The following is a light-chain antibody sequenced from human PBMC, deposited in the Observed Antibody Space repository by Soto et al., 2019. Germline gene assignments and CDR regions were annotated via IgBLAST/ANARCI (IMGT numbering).Light chain of an antibody. J-gene: IGLJ1*01. CDR3: AARADSLYV. CDR1: SSNIGRYT. CDR2: SNS. V-gene: IGLV1-44*01. Sequence: QSVLTQPPSASGTPGQRVTISCFGSSSNIGRYTVNWYQQLPGTAPKLLIYSNSHRPSGVPVRFSGCKSGTSASLAIGGLQSEDGAYYYCAARADSLYVFGTGTKLTVL.